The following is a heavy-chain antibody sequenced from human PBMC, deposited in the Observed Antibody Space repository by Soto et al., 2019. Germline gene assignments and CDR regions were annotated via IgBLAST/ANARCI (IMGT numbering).Heavy chain of an antibody. CDR3: ARVPSPFDFYYAMDV. V-gene: IGHV4-30-4*01. Sequence: SETLSLTCSVSGGSISSGYYYWSWIRQPPGKGLEWIGNIYYSGNTYYNPSLKSRLIISIDTSQNQFSLKLSSVTAADTAVYFCARVPSPFDFYYAMDVWGQGTTVTVSS. J-gene: IGHJ6*02. D-gene: IGHD3-16*01. CDR2: IYYSGNT. CDR1: GGSISSGYYY.